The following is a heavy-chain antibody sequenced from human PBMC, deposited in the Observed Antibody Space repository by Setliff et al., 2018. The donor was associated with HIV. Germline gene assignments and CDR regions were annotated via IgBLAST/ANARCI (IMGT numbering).Heavy chain of an antibody. CDR2: IYYSGST. V-gene: IGHV4-61*01. CDR1: GGSVSSGSYY. D-gene: IGHD6-25*01. CDR3: ARYSPRGYTLTGPY. J-gene: IGHJ4*02. Sequence: KTSETLSLTCTVSGGSVSSGSYYRSWIRQPPGKGLEWIGYIYYSGSTKHNPSLKSRVTISLDTSKNQFSLKLTSVTAADTAVYYCARYSPRGYTLTGPYWGQGTLVTVSS.